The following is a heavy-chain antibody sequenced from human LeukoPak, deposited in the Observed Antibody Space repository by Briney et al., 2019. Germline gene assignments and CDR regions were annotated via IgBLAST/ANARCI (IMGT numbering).Heavy chain of an antibody. J-gene: IGHJ4*02. CDR3: VRGIVGATGPDF. D-gene: IGHD1-26*01. CDR1: TGSISSYY. Sequence: SETLSLTCSVSTGSISSYYWSWLRQSPGKGLEWIGYIYYGGPTTYNPSLKRRFTISVDSPKNHFSLRLTSLTAAGTALYYCVRGIVGATGPDFWGQGIQVTVSA. CDR2: IYYGGPT. V-gene: IGHV4-59*08.